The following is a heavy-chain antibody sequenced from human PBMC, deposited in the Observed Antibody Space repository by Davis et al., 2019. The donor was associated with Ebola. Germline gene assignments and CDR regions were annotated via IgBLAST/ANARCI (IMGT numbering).Heavy chain of an antibody. Sequence: GESLKISCKDSGNSFSTHWIGWVRQMPGKGLEWMGIIYTGDSDTRYSPPFRGQVTISADKSIKTAFLQWSSLKASDTAMYFCAKGRGPYRRGDAFDIWGRGTMVTVSS. CDR1: GNSFSTHW. J-gene: IGHJ3*02. CDR3: AKGRGPYRRGDAFDI. V-gene: IGHV5-51*01. CDR2: IYTGDSDT. D-gene: IGHD1-26*01.